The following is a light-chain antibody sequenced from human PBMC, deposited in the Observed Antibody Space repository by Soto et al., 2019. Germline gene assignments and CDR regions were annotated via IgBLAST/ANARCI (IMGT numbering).Light chain of an antibody. Sequence: DIQMTQSPSTLSASVGDRVTITCRASQSINTWLAWYQQKPGKAPKLLIYDASTLETGVPSRFSGSGSGTEFTLTISSLQPDDSATYFCQQYNSYSWTFAQGTKVDFK. J-gene: IGKJ1*01. CDR3: QQYNSYSWT. V-gene: IGKV1-5*01. CDR2: DAS. CDR1: QSINTW.